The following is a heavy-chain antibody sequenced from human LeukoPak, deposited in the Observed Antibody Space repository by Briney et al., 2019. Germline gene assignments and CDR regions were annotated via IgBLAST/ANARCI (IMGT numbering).Heavy chain of an antibody. Sequence: PGRSLRLSCAASGFTFSDYGMHWVRQAPGKGLEWVAFIWYDGTNKYYADSVKGRFTISRDNSKNTLYLQMNSLRAEDTAVYYCARVFTLYYLESSGYPFDYWGQGTLVTVSS. D-gene: IGHD3-22*01. CDR3: ARVFTLYYLESSGYPFDY. CDR2: IWYDGTNK. CDR1: GFTFSDYG. J-gene: IGHJ4*02. V-gene: IGHV3-33*01.